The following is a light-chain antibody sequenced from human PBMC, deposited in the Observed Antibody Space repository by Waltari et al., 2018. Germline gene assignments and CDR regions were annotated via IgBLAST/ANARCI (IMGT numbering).Light chain of an antibody. CDR1: QILLNSDAGFTY. Sequence: DIVMTQTPLSLPVTPGEPGSISCASSQILLNSDAGFTYLDWFLQKPGQSPPLLIYSLSYRASGVPDRFSGTGSGSSFSLKISRVEAEDVGIYYCMQRLEFPYTFGQGTRL. CDR2: SLS. CDR3: MQRLEFPYT. V-gene: IGKV2-40*01. J-gene: IGKJ2*01.